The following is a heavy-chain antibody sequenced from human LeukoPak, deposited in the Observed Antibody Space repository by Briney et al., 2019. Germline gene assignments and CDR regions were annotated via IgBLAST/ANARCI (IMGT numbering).Heavy chain of an antibody. CDR1: GYTFTSYG. CDR2: ISAYNGNT. Sequence: ASVKVSCKASGYTFTSYGISWVRQAPGQGLEWMGWISAYNGNTNYAQKLQGRVTMTTDTSTSTAYMGLRSLRSDDTAVYYCARDLGPDYYDSSGPDYWGQGTLVTVSS. V-gene: IGHV1-18*01. J-gene: IGHJ4*02. D-gene: IGHD3-22*01. CDR3: ARDLGPDYYDSSGPDY.